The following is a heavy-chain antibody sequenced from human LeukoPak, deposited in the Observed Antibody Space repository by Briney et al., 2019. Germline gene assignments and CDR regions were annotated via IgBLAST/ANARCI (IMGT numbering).Heavy chain of an antibody. V-gene: IGHV4-4*09. CDR1: GGSISSYY. D-gene: IGHD3-3*01. CDR2: IYTSGST. CDR3: ARLVDFWSGCDV. J-gene: IGHJ6*04. Sequence: PSETLSLTCTVSGGSISSYYWSWIRQPPGKGLEWIGYIYTSGSTNYNPSPKSRVTISVDTSKNQSSLKLSSVTAADTAVYYCARLVDFWSGCDVWGKGTTVTVSS.